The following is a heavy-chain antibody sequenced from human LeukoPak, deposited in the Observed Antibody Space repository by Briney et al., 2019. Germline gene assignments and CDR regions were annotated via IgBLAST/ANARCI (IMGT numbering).Heavy chain of an antibody. CDR3: ASPPPPLSYYDFWSGIEGAFDI. J-gene: IGHJ3*02. Sequence: SQTLSLTCTVSGAAISSGAFSWNWVRQLPGKGLEWIGYTLHSGSPEYNPSLKSRVTISVDTSKNQFSLKLSSVTAADTAVYYCASPPPPLSYYDFWSGIEGAFDIWGQGTMVTVSS. CDR1: GAAISSGAFS. CDR2: TLHSGSP. D-gene: IGHD3-3*01. V-gene: IGHV4-30-2*03.